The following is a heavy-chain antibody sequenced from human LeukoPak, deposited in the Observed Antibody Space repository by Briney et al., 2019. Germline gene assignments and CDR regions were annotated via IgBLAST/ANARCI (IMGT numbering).Heavy chain of an antibody. CDR3: ARHEPLPSLAPFDP. V-gene: IGHV4-31*03. J-gene: IGHJ5*02. Sequence: SETLSLTCTVSGGSISSGGYSWSWIRQHPGKGLEWIGYIYYSGSTYYNPSLKSRVTISVDTSKNQFSLKLSSVTAADTAVYYCARHEPLPSLAPFDPWGQGTLVTVSS. CDR2: IYYSGST. CDR1: GGSISSGGYS.